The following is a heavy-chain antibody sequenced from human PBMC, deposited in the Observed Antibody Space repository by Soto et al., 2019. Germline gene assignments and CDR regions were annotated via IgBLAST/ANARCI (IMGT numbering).Heavy chain of an antibody. J-gene: IGHJ4*02. CDR2: VYYTGSI. V-gene: IGHV4-59*01. CDR1: GGSISGSY. D-gene: IGHD6-19*01. Sequence: SETLSLTCSVSGGSISGSYWSWIRQSPGKGLEWLGYVYYTGSINYSPSLRSRVSISVDTSKNEFSLRLSSVTAADTAVYFCARSVAVPGAHIDYWGQGTQVTVS. CDR3: ARSVAVPGAHIDY.